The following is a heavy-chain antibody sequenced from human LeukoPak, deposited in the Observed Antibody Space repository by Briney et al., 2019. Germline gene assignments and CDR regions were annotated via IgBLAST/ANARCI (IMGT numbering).Heavy chain of an antibody. J-gene: IGHJ5*02. D-gene: IGHD5-12*01. CDR3: ARGRSGCSGYELNWFDP. Sequence: ASVKVSCKASGGTFSSYAVSWVRQAPGQGLEWMGGIIPIFGTANYAQKFQGRVTITADESTSTAYMELSSLRSEDTAVYYCARGRSGCSGYELNWFDPWGQGTLVTVSS. CDR1: GGTFSSYA. CDR2: IIPIFGTA. V-gene: IGHV1-69*13.